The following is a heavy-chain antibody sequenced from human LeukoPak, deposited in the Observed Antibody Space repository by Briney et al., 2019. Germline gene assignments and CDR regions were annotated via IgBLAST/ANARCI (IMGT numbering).Heavy chain of an antibody. CDR3: ARDKVGDHYFDY. V-gene: IGHV3-23*01. Sequence: QPGGSLRLSCAASGFTFSSYAMSWVRQAPGKGLDWVSAISGTGGSTYYADSVKGRITISRDNSKNTPYLQMNTLRAEDTAVYYCARDKVGDHYFDYWGQGTLVTVSS. J-gene: IGHJ4*01. CDR1: GFTFSSYA. D-gene: IGHD1-26*01. CDR2: ISGTGGST.